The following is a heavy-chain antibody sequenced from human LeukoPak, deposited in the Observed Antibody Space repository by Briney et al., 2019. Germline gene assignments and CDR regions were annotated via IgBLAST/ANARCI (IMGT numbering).Heavy chain of an antibody. CDR2: ISIHNGKI. Sequence: ASVKVSCKASGYTFTSYGISWVRQAPGQGLEWMGWISIHNGKINYAQKLQGRVTITADESTSTAYMELSSLRSEDTAVYYCAREPPYGSGSYYDYWGQGTLVTVSS. V-gene: IGHV1-18*01. CDR3: AREPPYGSGSYYDY. CDR1: GYTFTSYG. D-gene: IGHD3-10*01. J-gene: IGHJ4*02.